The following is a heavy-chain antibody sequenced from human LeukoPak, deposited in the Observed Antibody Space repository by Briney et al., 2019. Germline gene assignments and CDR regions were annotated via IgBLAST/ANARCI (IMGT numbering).Heavy chain of an antibody. J-gene: IGHJ3*02. Sequence: SETLSLTCTVSGGSISSSSYYWGWIRHPPGKGLDGIGSINYSGSTYYNPSLKSRVTISVDTSKTQFSLKLSSVTAADTAVYYCARHRMGLRLHDAFDIWGQGTMVTVSS. D-gene: IGHD4/OR15-4a*01. CDR2: INYSGST. CDR1: GGSISSSSYY. CDR3: ARHRMGLRLHDAFDI. V-gene: IGHV4-39*01.